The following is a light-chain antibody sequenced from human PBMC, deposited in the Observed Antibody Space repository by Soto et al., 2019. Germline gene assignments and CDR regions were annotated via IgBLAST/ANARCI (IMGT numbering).Light chain of an antibody. CDR1: SSDVGTYNY. Sequence: QSVLTQPPSASGSPGQSVTTSCTGTSSDVGTYNYVSWYQQHPGKAPKVMIYEVTYRPSGVSNRFSGSKSGNTASLTISGLQAEDEAEYYCSSYTGSSTLYVFGTGTKVTVL. J-gene: IGLJ1*01. CDR3: SSYTGSSTLYV. CDR2: EVT. V-gene: IGLV2-14*01.